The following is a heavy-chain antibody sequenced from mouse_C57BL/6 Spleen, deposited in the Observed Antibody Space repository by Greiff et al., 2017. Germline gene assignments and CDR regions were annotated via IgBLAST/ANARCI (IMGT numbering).Heavy chain of an antibody. Sequence: VQLQQSGAELVRPGTSVKVSCKASGYAFTNYLIEWVKQRPGQGLEWIGVINPGSGGTNYNEKFKGKATLPADKSSSTAYMQLSSLTSEDSAVYFCARSTMVTTYAMDYWGQGTSVTVSS. J-gene: IGHJ4*01. V-gene: IGHV1-54*01. CDR2: INPGSGGT. CDR1: GYAFTNYL. D-gene: IGHD2-2*01. CDR3: ARSTMVTTYAMDY.